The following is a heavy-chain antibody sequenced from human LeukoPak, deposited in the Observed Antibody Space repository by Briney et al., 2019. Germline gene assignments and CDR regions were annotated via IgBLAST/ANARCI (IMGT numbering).Heavy chain of an antibody. CDR1: GFTFSSYS. J-gene: IGHJ4*02. Sequence: GGSLRLSCAASGFTFSSYSMNWVRQAPGKGLEWVSSISSSSSYIYYADSVKGRFTISRDNSKNTLYLQMNSLRAEDTAVYYCARDGDCGGDCYSYYFDYWGQGTLVTVSS. CDR2: ISSSSSYI. V-gene: IGHV3-21*01. CDR3: ARDGDCGGDCYSYYFDY. D-gene: IGHD2-21*02.